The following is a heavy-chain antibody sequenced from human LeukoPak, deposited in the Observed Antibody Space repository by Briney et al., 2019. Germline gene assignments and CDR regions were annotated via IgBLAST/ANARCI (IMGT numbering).Heavy chain of an antibody. CDR1: GFTFSSYT. D-gene: IGHD2-2*01. J-gene: IGHJ4*02. CDR3: AASLPNIVVVPATKGPFGY. Sequence: GGSLRLSCAASGFTFSSYTMSWVRQAAVKGLEWVSGVSRTGGNIHYADSVKGRFTISRDNSKNTLYLQMNSLRAEDTAVYYCAASLPNIVVVPATKGPFGYWGQGALVTVSS. V-gene: IGHV3-23*01. CDR2: VSRTGGNI.